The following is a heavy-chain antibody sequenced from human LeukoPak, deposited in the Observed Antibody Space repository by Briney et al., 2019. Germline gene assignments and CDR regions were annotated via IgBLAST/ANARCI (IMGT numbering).Heavy chain of an antibody. D-gene: IGHD4-17*01. CDR1: GYTVTSYY. Sequence: GASVKVSCKASGYTVTSYYMHWVRQAPGHGLEWMGIINPSGGSTSYAQKFQGRVTMTRDTSTSTVYMELSSLRSEDTAVYYCATTVKPGSFDPWGQGTLVTDSS. J-gene: IGHJ5*02. CDR2: INPSGGST. CDR3: ATTVKPGSFDP. V-gene: IGHV1-46*01.